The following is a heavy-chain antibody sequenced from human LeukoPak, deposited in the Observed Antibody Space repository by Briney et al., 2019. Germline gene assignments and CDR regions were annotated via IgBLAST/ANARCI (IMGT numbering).Heavy chain of an antibody. CDR2: ISCSSSTI. Sequence: GGSLRLSCAASGFTFSSYSMNWVRQAPGKGLEWVSYISCSSSTIYYADSVKGRFTISSDNAKNSLYMQMNSLGAEDTAVYYCARHKSGGGSCSRWFDPWGQGTLVTVSS. CDR1: GFTFSSYS. V-gene: IGHV3-48*04. CDR3: ARHKSGGGSCSRWFDP. D-gene: IGHD2-15*01. J-gene: IGHJ5*02.